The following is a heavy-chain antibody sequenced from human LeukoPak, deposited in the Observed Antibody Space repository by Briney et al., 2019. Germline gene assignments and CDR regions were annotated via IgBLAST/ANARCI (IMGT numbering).Heavy chain of an antibody. V-gene: IGHV1-8*01. Sequence: ASVKVSCKASGYTFTSYDINWVRQATGQGLEWMGWMNPNSGNTGYAQKFQGRVTMTRNTSISTAYMELSRLRSDDTAVYYCARDPRDYYGSGTPWFDPWGQGTLVTVSS. CDR3: ARDPRDYYGSGTPWFDP. CDR2: MNPNSGNT. CDR1: GYTFTSYD. J-gene: IGHJ5*02. D-gene: IGHD3-10*01.